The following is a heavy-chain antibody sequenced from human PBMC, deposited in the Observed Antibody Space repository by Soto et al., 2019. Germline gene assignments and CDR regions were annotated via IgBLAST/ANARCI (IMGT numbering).Heavy chain of an antibody. CDR1: GDSFSTDW. D-gene: IGHD6-13*01. Sequence: GESLKISCKGSGDSFSTDWIGWVRQMPGKGLEWMGVIYPGDFRTRYSPPFQGQVTISADKYIATAYLQWSSLKASDTAMHYCARFGRERSSWYFDSWRQVYLVTVSS. CDR2: IYPGDFRT. J-gene: IGHJ4*02. V-gene: IGHV5-51*01. CDR3: ARFGRERSSWYFDS.